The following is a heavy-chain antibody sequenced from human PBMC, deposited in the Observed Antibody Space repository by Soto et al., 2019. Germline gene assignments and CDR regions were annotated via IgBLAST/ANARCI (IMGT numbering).Heavy chain of an antibody. CDR1: GFTFSSYS. Sequence: PGGSLRLSCAASGFTFSSYSLNWVRQAPGKGLEWVSYISSSSDTIYYADSVKGRFTISRDNAKNSLYLQMNSLRTEDTAVYYCVRGLPCDYWGQVTLVTVSS. V-gene: IGHV3-48*01. J-gene: IGHJ4*02. D-gene: IGHD3-10*01. CDR3: VRGLPCDY. CDR2: ISSSSDTI.